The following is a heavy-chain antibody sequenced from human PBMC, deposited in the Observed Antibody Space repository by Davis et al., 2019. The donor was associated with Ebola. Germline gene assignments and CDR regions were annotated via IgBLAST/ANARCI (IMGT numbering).Heavy chain of an antibody. Sequence: GESLKISCAASGFTVSSNYMSWVRQAPGKGLEWVSVIYSGGSTYYADSVKGRFTISRDNSKNTLYLQMNSLRAEDTAVYYCARTGTTHYYYYGMDVWGQGTTVTVSS. CDR3: ARTGTTHYYYYGMDV. CDR1: GFTVSSNY. CDR2: IYSGGST. J-gene: IGHJ6*02. V-gene: IGHV3-53*01. D-gene: IGHD1-7*01.